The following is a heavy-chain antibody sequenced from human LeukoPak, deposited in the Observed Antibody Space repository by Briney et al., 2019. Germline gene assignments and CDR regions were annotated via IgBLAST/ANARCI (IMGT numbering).Heavy chain of an antibody. CDR2: ISYDGSNK. J-gene: IGHJ4*02. D-gene: IGHD6-6*01. V-gene: IGHV3-30*04. Sequence: GGSLRLSCAASGFTFSSYAMHWVRQAPGKGLEWGAVISYDGSNKYYADSVKGRFTISRDNSKNTLYLQMNSLRAEDTAVYYCARDREYSSSMNFDYWGQGTLVTVSS. CDR3: ARDREYSSSMNFDY. CDR1: GFTFSSYA.